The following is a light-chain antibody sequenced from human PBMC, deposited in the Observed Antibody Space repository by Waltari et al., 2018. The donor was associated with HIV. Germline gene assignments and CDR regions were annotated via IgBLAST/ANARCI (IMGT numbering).Light chain of an antibody. CDR1: SPYSRFYQY. CDR3: ASNRLDYTLI. J-gene: IGLJ2*01. CDR2: DIN. Sequence: QSALTQPASVSGFLGQSINISCPGISPYSRFYQYVSWYQQYPGKIPRLIIFDINNRPSGVSDHFSGSRSGNSASLTFSGLQSGDEAHYYCASNRLDYTLIFGGGTKLTVL. V-gene: IGLV2-14*03.